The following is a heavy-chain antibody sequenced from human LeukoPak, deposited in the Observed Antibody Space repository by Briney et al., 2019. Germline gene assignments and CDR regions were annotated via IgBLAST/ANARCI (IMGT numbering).Heavy chain of an antibody. CDR3: ARDGVAVAGLDY. D-gene: IGHD6-19*01. CDR1: GFTFSSYS. CDR2: IISSSSYI. Sequence: GGSLRLSCAASGFTFSSYSMNWVRQPPGEGLEWVSSIISSSSYIYYADSVKGRFTISRDNAKNSLYLQMNSLRAEDTAVYYCARDGVAVAGLDYWGQGTLVTVSS. J-gene: IGHJ4*02. V-gene: IGHV3-21*01.